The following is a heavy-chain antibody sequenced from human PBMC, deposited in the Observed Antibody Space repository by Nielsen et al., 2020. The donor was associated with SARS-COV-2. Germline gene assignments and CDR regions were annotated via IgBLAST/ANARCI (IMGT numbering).Heavy chain of an antibody. D-gene: IGHD6-25*01. Sequence: GGSLRLSCAASGFTFSTYAMSWVRQAPGKGLEWVSGIIGSGGRTHYADSVEGRFTISRDNSKNTLYLQMNSLRAEDTAVYYCAKAFRSSDWVRAATDFWGQGTLVTVSS. CDR3: AKAFRSSDWVRAATDF. CDR1: GFTFSTYA. CDR2: IIGSGGRT. J-gene: IGHJ4*02. V-gene: IGHV3-23*01.